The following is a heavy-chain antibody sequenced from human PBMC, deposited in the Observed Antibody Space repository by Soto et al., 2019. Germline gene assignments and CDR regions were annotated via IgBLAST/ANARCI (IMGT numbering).Heavy chain of an antibody. D-gene: IGHD3-10*01. V-gene: IGHV3-21*01. CDR2: ISSSSSYI. Sequence: GGSLRLSCAASGLTFSGYSMNWVRQAPGKGLEWVSSISSSSSYIYYADSVKGRFTISRDNAKNSLYLQMNSLRAEDTAVYYCARDTYYYGSGSYSPWGQGTLVTVSS. J-gene: IGHJ5*02. CDR3: ARDTYYYGSGSYSP. CDR1: GLTFSGYS.